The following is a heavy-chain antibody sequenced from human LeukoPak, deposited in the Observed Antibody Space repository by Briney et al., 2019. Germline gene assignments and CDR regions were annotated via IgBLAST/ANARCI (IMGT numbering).Heavy chain of an antibody. Sequence: GGSLRLSCAASGFTFSSYGMHWVRQAPGKGLEWVAVIWYDGVNKYYADSVKGRFTISRDTSKNTLYLQMNSLRAEDTAVYYCAREYYYDSSGYYRGINFDYWGQGTLVTVSS. CDR1: GFTFSSYG. D-gene: IGHD3-22*01. CDR3: AREYYYDSSGYYRGINFDY. CDR2: IWYDGVNK. V-gene: IGHV3-33*01. J-gene: IGHJ4*02.